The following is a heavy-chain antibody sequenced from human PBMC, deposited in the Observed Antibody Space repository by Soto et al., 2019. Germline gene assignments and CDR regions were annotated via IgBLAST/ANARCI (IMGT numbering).Heavy chain of an antibody. J-gene: IGHJ4*02. CDR2: IYYSGST. CDR3: AIVRDNNGYHYYFDY. CDR1: GGSISNYY. Sequence: SETLSLTCTVSGGSISNYYWSWIRQPPGKGLEWIGNIYYSGSTNYNPSLRGRLTISVDTSKNQFSLKLSSVTTADTAVYYCAIVRDNNGYHYYFDYWGQGTLVTVSS. D-gene: IGHD6-25*01. V-gene: IGHV4-59*01.